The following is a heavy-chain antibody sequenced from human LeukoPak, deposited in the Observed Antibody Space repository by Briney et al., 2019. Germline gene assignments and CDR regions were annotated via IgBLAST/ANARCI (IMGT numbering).Heavy chain of an antibody. Sequence: GGSLRLSCAAAGLTFSNYWMDWVRHAPGKGLVWVSRIKSDGRTNYADSVKGRFTISRDNAKNTVSLQMNSLRAEDTGVYYCARAPSEIGGYYPEYFRHWGQGTLVTVSS. D-gene: IGHD3-22*01. CDR3: ARAPSEIGGYYPEYFRH. J-gene: IGHJ1*01. CDR2: IKSDGRT. CDR1: GLTFSNYW. V-gene: IGHV3-74*01.